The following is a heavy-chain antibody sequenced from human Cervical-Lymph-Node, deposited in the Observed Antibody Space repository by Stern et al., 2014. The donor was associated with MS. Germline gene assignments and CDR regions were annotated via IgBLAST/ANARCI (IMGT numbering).Heavy chain of an antibody. CDR1: GYTFTGYY. J-gene: IGHJ4*02. CDR2: INPNSGGT. D-gene: IGHD6-19*01. CDR3: ARAAAGAVAGRRSFDY. V-gene: IGHV1-2*04. Sequence: QVQLLQPGAEVKKPGASVKVSCKASGYTFTGYYMHWVRQAPGQGLEWMGWINPNSGGTNYAQKFQGWVTMTRDTSISTAYMELSRLRSDDTAVYYCARAAAGAVAGRRSFDYWGQGTLVTVSS.